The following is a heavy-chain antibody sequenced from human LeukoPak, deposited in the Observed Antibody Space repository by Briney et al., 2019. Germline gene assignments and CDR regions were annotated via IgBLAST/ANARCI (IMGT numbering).Heavy chain of an antibody. CDR3: ARRDYYYGMDV. CDR1: GGSISSYY. CDR2: IYYSGST. J-gene: IGHJ6*02. Sequence: SETLSLTCTVSGGSISSYYWSWIRQTPGKGLEWIGYIYYSGSTNYNPSLKSRVTISVDTSKNQFSLKLSSVTAADTAVYYCARRDYYYGMDVWGQGTTVTVSS. V-gene: IGHV4-59*08.